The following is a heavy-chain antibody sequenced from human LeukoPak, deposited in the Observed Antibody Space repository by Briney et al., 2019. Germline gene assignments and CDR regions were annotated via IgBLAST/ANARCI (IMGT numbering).Heavy chain of an antibody. D-gene: IGHD1-26*01. V-gene: IGHV3-48*02. CDR3: ASNVRAGGGMDV. CDR1: GFTFSSYA. Sequence: GGSLRLSCAASGFTFSSYAMSWVRQAPGKGLEWVSYISGSSSSIYYADSVKGRFTISRDSAKNSLYLQMNSLRDEDTAVYYCASNVRAGGGMDVWGQGTTVTVSS. J-gene: IGHJ6*02. CDR2: ISGSSSSI.